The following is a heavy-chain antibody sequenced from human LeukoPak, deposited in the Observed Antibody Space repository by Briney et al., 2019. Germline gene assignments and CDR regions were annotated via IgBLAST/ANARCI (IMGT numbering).Heavy chain of an antibody. D-gene: IGHD3-9*01. CDR3: ARGGGNADWHDAFDI. J-gene: IGHJ3*02. Sequence: GASVKVSCKASGYTFTSYAMNWVRQAPGQGLEWMGWINTNTGNPTYAQGFTGRFVLSLDTSVSTAYLQISSLKGEDTAVYYCARGGGNADWHDAFDIWGQGTTVTVSS. V-gene: IGHV7-4-1*02. CDR1: GYTFTSYA. CDR2: INTNTGNP.